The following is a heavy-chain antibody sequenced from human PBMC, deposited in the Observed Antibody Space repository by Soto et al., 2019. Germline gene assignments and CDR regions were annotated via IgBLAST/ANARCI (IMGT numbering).Heavy chain of an antibody. CDR1: GYTFTSYD. J-gene: IGHJ6*02. Sequence: ASVKVSCKASGYTFTSYDINWVRQATGQGLEWMGWMNPNSGNTGYAQKFQGRVTMTRNTSISTAYMELSSLRSEDTAVYYCARGGGNTIFGVVPHSWKDVWGRGTTVIVS. CDR3: ARGGGNTIFGVVPHSWKDV. CDR2: MNPNSGNT. D-gene: IGHD3-3*01. V-gene: IGHV1-8*01.